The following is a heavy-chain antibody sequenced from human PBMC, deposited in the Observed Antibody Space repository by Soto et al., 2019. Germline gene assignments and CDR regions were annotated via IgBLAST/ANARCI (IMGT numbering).Heavy chain of an antibody. V-gene: IGHV2-26*01. Sequence: QVTLKESGPVLVKPTETLTLTCNVSGFSLTTARMGVSWIRQSPGKALELVAQIFWNDEITYSTSLKSRLTISKDTSKSHVVLTMSNMGPVDTATYFSARVIYDIWAHNFYGMDVWGQGTTVTVSS. CDR3: ARVIYDIWAHNFYGMDV. CDR2: IFWNDEI. CDR1: GFSLTTARMG. D-gene: IGHD3-9*01. J-gene: IGHJ6*02.